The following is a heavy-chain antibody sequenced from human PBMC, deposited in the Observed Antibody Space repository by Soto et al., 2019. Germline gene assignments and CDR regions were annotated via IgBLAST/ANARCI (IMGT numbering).Heavy chain of an antibody. V-gene: IGHV3-30*18. J-gene: IGHJ4*02. CDR3: AKDRRDSSSWDFDY. CDR2: ISYDGSNK. Sequence: QVQLVESGGGVVQPGRSLRLSCAASGFTFSSYGMHWVRQAPGKGLEWVAVISYDGSNKYYADSVKGRFTISRDNSKNTLYLQMNSLRAEDTAVYYCAKDRRDSSSWDFDYWGQGTLVTVSS. CDR1: GFTFSSYG. D-gene: IGHD6-13*01.